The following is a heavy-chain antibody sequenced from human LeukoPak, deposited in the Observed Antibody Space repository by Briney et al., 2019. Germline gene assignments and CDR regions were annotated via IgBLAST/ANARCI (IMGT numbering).Heavy chain of an antibody. CDR1: GGSISSSSYY. J-gene: IGHJ3*02. Sequence: SETLSLTSTVSGGSISSSSYYWGWIRQPPGKGLEWIGSIYYSGSTYFNPSLKSRVTISVDTSKNQFSLKLSSVTAADTAVYYCARHHQTGTDLFDAFDIWGQGTMVTVSS. CDR2: IYYSGST. V-gene: IGHV4-39*01. CDR3: ARHHQTGTDLFDAFDI. D-gene: IGHD1-1*01.